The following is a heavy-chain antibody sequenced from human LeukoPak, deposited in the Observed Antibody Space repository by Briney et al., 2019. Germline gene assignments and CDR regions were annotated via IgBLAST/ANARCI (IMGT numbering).Heavy chain of an antibody. Sequence: GGSLRLSCAASGFTFSSYSMNWVRQAPGKGLEWVSSISSSSSYIYYADSVKGRFTISRDNAKNSLYLQMNSLRAEDTAVYYCAKGGVYYYDSSGYYDWGQGTLVTVSS. J-gene: IGHJ4*02. CDR2: ISSSSSYI. V-gene: IGHV3-21*04. CDR1: GFTFSSYS. D-gene: IGHD3-22*01. CDR3: AKGGVYYYDSSGYYD.